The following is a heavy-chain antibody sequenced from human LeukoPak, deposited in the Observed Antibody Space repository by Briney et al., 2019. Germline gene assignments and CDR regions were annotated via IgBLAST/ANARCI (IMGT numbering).Heavy chain of an antibody. CDR2: INPNSGGT. V-gene: IGHV1-2*02. D-gene: IGHD3-22*01. CDR3: AAYQDSQEFDY. J-gene: IGHJ4*02. Sequence: ASVKVSCKSSGYAFTGCYMHWVRQAPGQGLEWMGWINPNSGGTNYAQKFQGRVTMTRDTSISTAYMELSRLRSDDTAVYYCAAYQDSQEFDYWGQGTLVTVSS. CDR1: GYAFTGCY.